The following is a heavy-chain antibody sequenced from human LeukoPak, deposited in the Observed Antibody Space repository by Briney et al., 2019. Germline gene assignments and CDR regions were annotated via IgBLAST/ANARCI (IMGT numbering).Heavy chain of an antibody. CDR3: ASSGPMVRGVPYYFDY. D-gene: IGHD3-10*01. J-gene: IGHJ4*02. Sequence: GGSLGLSCAASGYTFSSYWMSWVREAPGKGLEWVANIKQDGSEKYYVDSVKGRFTISRDNAKNSLYLQMNSLRAEDTAVYYCASSGPMVRGVPYYFDYWGQGTLVTVSS. CDR1: GYTFSSYW. CDR2: IKQDGSEK. V-gene: IGHV3-7*01.